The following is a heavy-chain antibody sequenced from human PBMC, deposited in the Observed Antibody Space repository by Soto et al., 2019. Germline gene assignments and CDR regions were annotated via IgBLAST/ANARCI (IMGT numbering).Heavy chain of an antibody. J-gene: IGHJ3*02. V-gene: IGHV4-61*01. Sequence: KTSETLSLTCTVSGASVSTTSCYWSWIRQPPGKGLEWIAYIYYSGSTNYNPSLKSRVTISVDTSKNQFSLKLSSVTAADTAVYCCSGIAAATTRAADAFDIWGQGTMVTVSS. D-gene: IGHD6-25*01. CDR1: GASVSTTSCY. CDR2: IYYSGST. CDR3: SGIAAATTRAADAFDI.